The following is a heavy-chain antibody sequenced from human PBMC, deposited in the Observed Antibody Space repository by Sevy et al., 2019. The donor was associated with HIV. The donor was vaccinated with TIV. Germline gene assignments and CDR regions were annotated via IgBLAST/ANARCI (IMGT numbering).Heavy chain of an antibody. Sequence: SQTLSLTCTVSGGSISSSSYYWGWIRQPPGKGLEWIGSIYYSGSTYYNPSLKSRVTISVDTSKNQFSLKLSSVTAADTAVYYCARVYYDILTGYYGGVSGRFDPWGQGTLVTVSS. V-gene: IGHV4-39*01. CDR3: ARVYYDILTGYYGGVSGRFDP. D-gene: IGHD3-9*01. J-gene: IGHJ5*02. CDR2: IYYSGST. CDR1: GGSISSSSYY.